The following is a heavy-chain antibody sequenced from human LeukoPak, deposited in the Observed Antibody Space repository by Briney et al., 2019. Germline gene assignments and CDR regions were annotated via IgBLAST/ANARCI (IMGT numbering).Heavy chain of an antibody. D-gene: IGHD3-10*01. V-gene: IGHV1-2*02. CDR1: GYTFTGYY. Sequence: ASVKVSCKAFGYTFTGYYMHWVRQAPGQGLEWIGWINPNSGDTNYAQKFQDRVTMTRDTSISTAYIELNFLRSDDTAVFYCARGDYYGSPKVVAAWGQGTLVTVSS. CDR3: ARGDYYGSPKVVAA. J-gene: IGHJ5*02. CDR2: INPNSGDT.